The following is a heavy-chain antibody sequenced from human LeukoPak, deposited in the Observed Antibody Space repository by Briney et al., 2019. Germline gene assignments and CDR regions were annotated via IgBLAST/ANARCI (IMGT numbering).Heavy chain of an antibody. J-gene: IGHJ4*02. V-gene: IGHV3-21*01. D-gene: IGHD4-17*01. Sequence: SGGSLRLSCAASGFTFSSYSMNWVRQAPGKGLEWVSSISSSSSYIYYADSVKGRFTISRDNAKNSLYLQMNSLRAEDTAVYYCARDLRPFTTVTTSLGYWGQGTLVTVSS. CDR2: ISSSSSYI. CDR3: ARDLRPFTTVTTSLGY. CDR1: GFTFSSYS.